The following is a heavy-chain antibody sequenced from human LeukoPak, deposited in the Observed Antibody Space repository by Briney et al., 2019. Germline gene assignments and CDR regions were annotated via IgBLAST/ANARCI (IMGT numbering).Heavy chain of an antibody. D-gene: IGHD4-11*01. Sequence: GESLKISCRGSGYNFANYWIGWVRQMPGKGLEWMGIIYPDDSDTTYNPSFQGQVTISADKSLSTAYLQWSSLKASDTAMYYCARHSINYNNYRDFYYYMDVWGKATAVTVSS. V-gene: IGHV5-51*01. CDR3: ARHSINYNNYRDFYYYMDV. CDR2: IYPDDSDT. CDR1: GYNFANYW. J-gene: IGHJ6*03.